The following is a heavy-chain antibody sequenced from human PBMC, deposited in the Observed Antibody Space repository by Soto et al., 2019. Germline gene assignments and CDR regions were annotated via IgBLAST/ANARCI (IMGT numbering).Heavy chain of an antibody. Sequence: QVQLVQSGAEVKKPGASVKVSCKASGYTFTSYGISWVRQAPGQGLEWMGRINAYNGNTNDAQKVQGRVTMTTHTATSTAYMELRSLRSDDTAVYYCASDPVAGTYFDYWGQGTLVTVSS. D-gene: IGHD6-19*01. CDR1: GYTFTSYG. CDR2: INAYNGNT. J-gene: IGHJ4*02. V-gene: IGHV1-18*01. CDR3: ASDPVAGTYFDY.